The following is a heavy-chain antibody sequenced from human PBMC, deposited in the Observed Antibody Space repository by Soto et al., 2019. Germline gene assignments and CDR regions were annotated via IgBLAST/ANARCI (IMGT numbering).Heavy chain of an antibody. CDR3: AKVGEYSGYDYVYYFDY. Sequence: GGSLRLSCAASGFTFSSYAMSWVRQAPGKGLEWVSAISGSGGSTYYADSVKGRFTISRDNSKNTLYLQMNSLRAEDTAVYYCAKVGEYSGYDYVYYFDYWGQGTLVTVSS. CDR2: ISGSGGST. V-gene: IGHV3-23*01. J-gene: IGHJ4*02. D-gene: IGHD5-12*01. CDR1: GFTFSSYA.